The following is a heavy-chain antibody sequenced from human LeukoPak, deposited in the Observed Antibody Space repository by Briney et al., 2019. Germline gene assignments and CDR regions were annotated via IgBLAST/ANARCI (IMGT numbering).Heavy chain of an antibody. V-gene: IGHV1-69*13. CDR1: VGTFNNHA. D-gene: IGHD6-13*01. CDR3: ARWAGDSSAWYPALFDY. CDR2: IIPISGTA. J-gene: IGHJ4*02. Sequence: SVTVSYKASVGTFNNHAISWVRQAPGQGVEWMGVIIPISGTANYSQKFQGRVTITADASTSTVYMELSSLTSDDTAVYYCARWAGDSSAWYPALFDYWGQGTLVTVSS.